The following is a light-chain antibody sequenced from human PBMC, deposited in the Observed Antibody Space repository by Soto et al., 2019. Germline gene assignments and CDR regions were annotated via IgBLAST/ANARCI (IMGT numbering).Light chain of an antibody. Sequence: QSALTQPPSASGSPGQSVTISCTGTSSDVGGYNYVSWYQQYPGKVPKLMVYEVNKRPSGVPDRFSGSKSGNTASLTVSGLQAEDEADYYCQSYDSSLSGSVFGGGTKLTVL. V-gene: IGLV2-8*01. J-gene: IGLJ3*02. CDR1: SSDVGGYNY. CDR2: EVN. CDR3: QSYDSSLSGSV.